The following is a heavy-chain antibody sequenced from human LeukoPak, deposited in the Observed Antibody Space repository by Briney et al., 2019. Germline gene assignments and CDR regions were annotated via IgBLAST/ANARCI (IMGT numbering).Heavy chain of an antibody. CDR2: ISGSGGST. V-gene: IGHV3-23*01. Sequence: GGSLRLSCAASGFTFSSYAMSWVRQAPGKGLEWVSAISGSGGSTYYADSVKGRFTISRDNSKNTLYLQMNSLRAEDTAVYYCAEEMEYYYDSSGYFDYWGQGTLVTVSS. CDR3: AEEMEYYYDSSGYFDY. CDR1: GFTFSSYA. J-gene: IGHJ4*02. D-gene: IGHD3-22*01.